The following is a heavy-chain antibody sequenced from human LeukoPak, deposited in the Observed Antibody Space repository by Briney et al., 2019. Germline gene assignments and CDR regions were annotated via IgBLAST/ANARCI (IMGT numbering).Heavy chain of an antibody. Sequence: PSETLSLTCTVSGGSISSSSNFWGWIRQPPGKGLEWIGNIYYSATTYYSPSLKSRVTISVDTSKNQFSLKLSSVTASDTAVYYCARPETTGTYYFDYWGQGTLVTVSS. CDR2: IYYSATT. J-gene: IGHJ4*02. CDR1: GGSISSSSNF. V-gene: IGHV4-39*01. CDR3: ARPETTGTYYFDY. D-gene: IGHD1-1*01.